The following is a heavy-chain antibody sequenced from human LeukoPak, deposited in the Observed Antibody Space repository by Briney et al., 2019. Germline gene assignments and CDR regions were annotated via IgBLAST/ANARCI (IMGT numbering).Heavy chain of an antibody. J-gene: IGHJ4*02. D-gene: IGHD6-13*01. CDR1: GGTFSSYA. CDR3: ARGMAAAGLGVDY. CDR2: IIPIFGTA. V-gene: IGHV1-69*05. Sequence: SVKVSCKASGGTFSSYAISWVRQAPGQGLEWMGRIIPIFGTANYAQKFQGRVTITTDESTSTAYMELSSLRSEDTAVYYCARGMAAAGLGVDYWGQGTLVTVSS.